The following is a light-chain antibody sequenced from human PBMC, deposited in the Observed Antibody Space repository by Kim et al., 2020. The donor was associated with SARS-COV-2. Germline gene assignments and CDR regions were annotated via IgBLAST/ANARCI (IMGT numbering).Light chain of an antibody. Sequence: SSELTQDPAVSVALGQTVRITCQGDSLRTYYASWYQQKPGQAPILVIYGKNTRPSGIPDRFSGSSSGNTASLTVTGAQAVDEADYYCNSRDNSGDHVVFGGGTKLTVL. V-gene: IGLV3-19*01. CDR3: NSRDNSGDHVV. CDR1: SLRTYY. J-gene: IGLJ2*01. CDR2: GKN.